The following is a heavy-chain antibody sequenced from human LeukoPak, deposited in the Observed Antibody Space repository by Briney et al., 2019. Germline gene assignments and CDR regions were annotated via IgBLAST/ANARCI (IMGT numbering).Heavy chain of an antibody. J-gene: IGHJ4*02. CDR3: AGGTGWLIDH. CDR2: IKQDGSET. V-gene: IGHV3-7*04. D-gene: IGHD6-19*01. CDR1: GFIFSNYW. Sequence: GGSLRLSCVTSGFIFSNYWMNWVRQAPGKGLEWVANIKQDGSETYYVDAVKGRFTISRDNARNSLSLQMNSLRDEDTAVYFCAGGTGWLIDHWGRGTLVAVSS.